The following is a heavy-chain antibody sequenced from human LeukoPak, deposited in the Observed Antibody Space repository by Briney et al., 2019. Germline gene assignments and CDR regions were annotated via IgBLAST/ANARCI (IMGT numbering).Heavy chain of an antibody. D-gene: IGHD3-22*01. CDR1: GGSFSGYY. CDR2: INHSGST. V-gene: IGHV4-34*01. J-gene: IGHJ4*02. CDR3: ARDSSGYLGG. Sequence: SETLSLTCAVYGGSFSGYYWNWIRQPPGKGLEWIGEINHSGSTNYNSSLKSRVTISVDTSKNQFSLKLSSVTAADTAVYYCARDSSGYLGGWGQGTLVAVSS.